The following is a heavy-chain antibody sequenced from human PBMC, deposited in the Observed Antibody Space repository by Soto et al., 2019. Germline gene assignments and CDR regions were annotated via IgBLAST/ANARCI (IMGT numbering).Heavy chain of an antibody. CDR3: ARVGSDYYYYTDV. CDR2: IYSGGST. J-gene: IGHJ6*03. D-gene: IGHD3-16*01. Sequence: PGGSLRLSCAASGFTVSSNYMSWVRQAPGKGLEWVSVIYSGGSTYYADSVKGRFTISRHNSKNTLYLQMNSLRAEDTAVYYCARVGSDYYYYTDVWGKGTTVTVSS. V-gene: IGHV3-53*04. CDR1: GFTVSSNY.